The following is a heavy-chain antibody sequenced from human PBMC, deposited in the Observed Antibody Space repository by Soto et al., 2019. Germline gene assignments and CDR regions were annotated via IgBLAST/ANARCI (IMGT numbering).Heavy chain of an antibody. J-gene: IGHJ5*02. D-gene: IGHD3-22*01. CDR2: INAGNGNT. CDR3: ARCDYYDSSGYYYAYWFDP. Sequence: ASVKVSCXASGYTFTSYAMHWVRQAPGQRLEWMGWINAGNGNTKYSQKFQGRVTITRDTSASTAYMELSSLRSEDTAVYYCARCDYYDSSGYYYAYWFDPWGQGTLVTVSS. V-gene: IGHV1-3*01. CDR1: GYTFTSYA.